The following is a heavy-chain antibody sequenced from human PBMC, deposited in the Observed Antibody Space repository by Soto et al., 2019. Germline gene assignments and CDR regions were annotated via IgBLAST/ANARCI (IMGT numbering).Heavy chain of an antibody. D-gene: IGHD3-22*01. V-gene: IGHV4-59*08. CDR1: GGSISSYY. CDR3: ARRSYYYDSSGDRGAFDI. J-gene: IGHJ3*02. Sequence: QVQLQESGPGLVKPSETLSLTCTVSGGSISSYYWSWIRQPPGKGLEWIGYIYYSGSTNYNPSLKRRVTISVDPSKNHFSLKLSSVTAADTAVYYCARRSYYYDSSGDRGAFDIWGQGTMVTVSS. CDR2: IYYSGST.